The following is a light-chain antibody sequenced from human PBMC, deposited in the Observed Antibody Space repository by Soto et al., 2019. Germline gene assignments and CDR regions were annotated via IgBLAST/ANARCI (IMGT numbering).Light chain of an antibody. V-gene: IGKV3-11*01. Sequence: EILLTQSPPTLSLSPGESATLSCWASQSISTYLGWYQQKPGQAPRLLIYDASNRATGIPARFSGTGSGTDFTLTISSLEPDDSAVYYCPQRSHWLPITFGQGTRLEI. CDR1: QSISTY. J-gene: IGKJ5*01. CDR2: DAS. CDR3: PQRSHWLPIT.